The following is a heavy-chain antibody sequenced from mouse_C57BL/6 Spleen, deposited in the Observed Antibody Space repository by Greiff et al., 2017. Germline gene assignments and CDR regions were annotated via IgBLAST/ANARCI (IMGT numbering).Heavy chain of an antibody. CDR3: ALGEGAWFAY. Sequence: QVQLQQPGAELVMPGASVKLSCKASGYTFTSYWMHWVKQRPGQGLEWIGEIDPSDSYTNYNQKFKGKSTLTVDKSSRAAYMQLSSLTSEDSAVYYCALGEGAWFAYWGQGTLVTVSA. CDR2: IDPSDSYT. D-gene: IGHD4-1*01. CDR1: GYTFTSYW. J-gene: IGHJ3*01. V-gene: IGHV1-69*01.